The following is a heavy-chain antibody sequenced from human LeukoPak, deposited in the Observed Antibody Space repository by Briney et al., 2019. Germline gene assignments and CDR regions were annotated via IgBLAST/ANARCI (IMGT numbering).Heavy chain of an antibody. D-gene: IGHD6-13*01. J-gene: IGHJ4*02. CDR1: SGSISDYY. CDR2: IYYSGTT. CDR3: ARSSSWQAPLGY. Sequence: SQTLSLTCTVSSGSISDYYWNWIRQPPGKGLEGIGYIYYSGTTNYNPSLESRVTISVDTSKNQFSLKLRYVTAADTAVYYCARSSSWQAPLGYWGQGTLVTVSS. V-gene: IGHV4-59*08.